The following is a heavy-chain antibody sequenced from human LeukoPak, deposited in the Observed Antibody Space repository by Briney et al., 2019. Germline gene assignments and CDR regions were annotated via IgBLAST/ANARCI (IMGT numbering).Heavy chain of an antibody. CDR2: ISAYNGNT. Sequence: GASVKVSCKASGYTFTSYGISWVRQAPGQGLEWMGWISAYNGNTNYAQKLQGRVTMTTDTSTSTAYMELSSLRSEDTAVYYCARDSGYDIHYYYMDVWGKGTTVTISS. D-gene: IGHD5-12*01. CDR1: GYTFTSYG. CDR3: ARDSGYDIHYYYMDV. V-gene: IGHV1-18*01. J-gene: IGHJ6*03.